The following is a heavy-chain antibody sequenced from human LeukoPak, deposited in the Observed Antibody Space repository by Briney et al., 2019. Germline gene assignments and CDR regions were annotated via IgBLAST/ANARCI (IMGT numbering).Heavy chain of an antibody. CDR1: GRSISSYY. CDR3: ARSELGPTSYFDY. J-gene: IGHJ4*02. D-gene: IGHD7-27*01. Sequence: SETLSLTCTVSGRSISSYYWSWIRQPPGKGLDWIGYIYYSGSTNYNPSLKSRVTISVDTSKNQFSLKLSSVTAADTAVYYCARSELGPTSYFDYWGQGTLVTVSS. CDR2: IYYSGST. V-gene: IGHV4-59*01.